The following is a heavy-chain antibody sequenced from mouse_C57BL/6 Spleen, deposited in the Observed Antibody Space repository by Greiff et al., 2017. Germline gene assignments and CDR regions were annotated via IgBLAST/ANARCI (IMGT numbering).Heavy chain of an antibody. CDR1: GYTFTTYP. D-gene: IGHD1-1*01. J-gene: IGHJ1*03. CDR3: ARGGITTVVARDWYCDV. V-gene: IGHV1-47*01. CDR2: FHPYNDDT. Sequence: LQESGAELVKPGASVKMSCKASGYTFTTYPIEWMKQNHGKSLEWIGNFHPYNDDTKYNEKFKGKATLTVEKSSSTVYLELSRLTSDDSAVYYCARGGITTVVARDWYCDVWGTGTTVTVSS.